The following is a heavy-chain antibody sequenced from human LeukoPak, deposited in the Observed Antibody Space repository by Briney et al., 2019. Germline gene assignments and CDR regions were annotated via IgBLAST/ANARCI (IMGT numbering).Heavy chain of an antibody. V-gene: IGHV1-69*06. CDR3: ATTTEEYDVNLSGAFDM. CDR2: IIPIFGTA. J-gene: IGHJ3*02. D-gene: IGHD3-10*01. CDR1: GYTFTSYG. Sequence: ASVKVSCKASGYTFTSYGISWVRQAPGQGLEWMGGIIPIFGTANYAQKFQGRVTITADKSTSTAYMELSSLRSEDTAVYYCATTTEEYDVNLSGAFDMWGQGTVVTVSS.